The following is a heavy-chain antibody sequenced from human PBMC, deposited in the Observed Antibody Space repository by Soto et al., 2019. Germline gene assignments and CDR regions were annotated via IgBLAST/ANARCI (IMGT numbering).Heavy chain of an antibody. J-gene: IGHJ6*02. CDR3: ARARYCSGGSCYSLAYYYGMDV. V-gene: IGHV3-21*01. CDR2: ISSSGSNI. CDR1: GFTFSTYS. Sequence: PGGSLRLSCAASGFTFSTYSMNWVRQAPGKGLEWVSSISSSGSNIFYADSVKGRFTISRDNAKNSLYLQMNSLRAEDTGVYYCARARYCSGGSCYSLAYYYGMDVWGQGTTVTVSS. D-gene: IGHD2-15*01.